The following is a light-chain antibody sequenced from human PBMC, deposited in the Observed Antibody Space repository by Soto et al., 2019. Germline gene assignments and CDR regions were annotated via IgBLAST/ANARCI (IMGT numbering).Light chain of an antibody. CDR1: QSISSW. V-gene: IGKV1-5*03. J-gene: IGKJ5*01. CDR3: QHYNSYPEA. Sequence: DIPVAQSPSTLSASVGDRVTITCRASQSISSWLAWYQQKPGKAPKLLIYKASTLKSGVPSRFSGSGSGTEFTLTISSLQPDDFATYYCQHYNSYPEAFGQGTRRE. CDR2: KAS.